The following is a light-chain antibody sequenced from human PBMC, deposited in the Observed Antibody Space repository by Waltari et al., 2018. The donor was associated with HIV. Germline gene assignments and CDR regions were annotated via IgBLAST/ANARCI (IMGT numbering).Light chain of an antibody. Sequence: QSALTQPASVSGSPGQSLTISCPGTSSDVGGYNYFSWYQQHPGKAPKLMIYDVSNRPSGVSNRFSGSKSGNTASLTISGLQAEDEADYYCSSYTSSSTLVFGTGTKVTVL. V-gene: IGLV2-14*03. CDR3: SSYTSSSTLV. CDR2: DVS. CDR1: SSDVGGYNY. J-gene: IGLJ1*01.